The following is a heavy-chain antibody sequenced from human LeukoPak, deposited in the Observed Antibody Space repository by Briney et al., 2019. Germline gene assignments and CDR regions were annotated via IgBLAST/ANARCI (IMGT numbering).Heavy chain of an antibody. V-gene: IGHV4-59*11. J-gene: IGHJ6*03. CDR3: ARGPSVTGFWSGYYTPYYYYMDV. CDR2: IFSGGST. CDR1: GGFLSRHY. Sequence: PSETLSLTCNVSGGFLSRHYCSWIRQAPGKGLEWIGFIFSGGSTNYNPSLKSRVSISMVTSQNQFSLKLSSVTAADTAVYYCARGPSVTGFWSGYYTPYYYYMDVWGKGTTVTVSS. D-gene: IGHD3-3*01.